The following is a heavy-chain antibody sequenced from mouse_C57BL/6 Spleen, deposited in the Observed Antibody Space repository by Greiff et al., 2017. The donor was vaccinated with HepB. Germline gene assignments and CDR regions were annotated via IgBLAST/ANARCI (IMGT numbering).Heavy chain of an antibody. CDR1: GYSITSDY. V-gene: IGHV3-8*01. J-gene: IGHJ1*03. CDR2: ISYSGST. D-gene: IGHD2-4*01. Sequence: DVKLQESGPGLAKPSQTLSLTCSVTGYSITSDYWNWIRKFPGNKLEYMGYISYSGSTYYNPSLKSRISITRGTPKNQSYLQLNSVTTEDTATYYCARSPIYYDYDGWYFDVWGTGTTVTVSS. CDR3: ARSPIYYDYDGWYFDV.